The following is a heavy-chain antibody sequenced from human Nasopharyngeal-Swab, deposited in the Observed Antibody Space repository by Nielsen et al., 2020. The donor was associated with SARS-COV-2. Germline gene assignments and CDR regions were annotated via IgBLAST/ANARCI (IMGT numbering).Heavy chain of an antibody. V-gene: IGHV4-59*01. CDR2: IYYSGST. D-gene: IGHD6-13*01. Sequence: GSLRLSCTVSGGSISSYYWSWIRQPPGKGLGWIGYIYYSGSTNYNPSLKSRVTISVDTSKNQFSLKLSSVTAADTAVYYCARETAAGHYYYYGMDVWGQGTTVTVSS. CDR1: GGSISSYY. J-gene: IGHJ6*02. CDR3: ARETAAGHYYYYGMDV.